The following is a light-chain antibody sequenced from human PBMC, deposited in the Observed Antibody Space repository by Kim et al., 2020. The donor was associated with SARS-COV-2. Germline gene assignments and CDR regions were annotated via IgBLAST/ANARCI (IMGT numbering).Light chain of an antibody. J-gene: IGKJ2*01. Sequence: SASGGHRVTITWRARQSVSTSVAWYQQKPGKAPRLLIYDAAVVKSGVPSRFSGGASGTECTLTSSSVQPGDFTTYYCQQYSSFLYTCGQGTKLEI. CDR3: QQYSSFLYT. CDR1: QSVSTS. CDR2: DAA. V-gene: IGKV1-5*01.